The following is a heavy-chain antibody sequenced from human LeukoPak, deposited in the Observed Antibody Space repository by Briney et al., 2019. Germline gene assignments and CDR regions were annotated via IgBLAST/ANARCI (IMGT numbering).Heavy chain of an antibody. CDR3: AKREPSGKYLDY. CDR1: GFTFSTYG. V-gene: IGHV3-23*01. J-gene: IGHJ4*02. Sequence: PGGSLRLSCAASGFTFSTYGMSWVRQAPGKGLEWFSTISSSGGTTYYADSVKGRFTISRDNSKNTLYLQMNSLRAEDTAVYYCAKREPSGKYLDYWGQGTLVTVSS. D-gene: IGHD1-26*01. CDR2: ISSSGGTT.